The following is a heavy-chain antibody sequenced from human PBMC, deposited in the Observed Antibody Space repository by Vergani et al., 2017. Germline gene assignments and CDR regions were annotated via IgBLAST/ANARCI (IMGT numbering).Heavy chain of an antibody. Sequence: QVQLQESGPGLVKPSQTLSLTCTVSGGSISSYYWSWIRQPPGKGLEWIGYIYYSGSTNYNPSLKSRVTISVDTSKNQFSLKLSSVTAADTAVYYCSRGAARYCSSTSCYDGEIDYWGQGTLVTVSS. CDR3: SRGAARYCSSTSCYDGEIDY. CDR1: GGSISSYY. V-gene: IGHV4-59*01. CDR2: IYYSGST. D-gene: IGHD2-2*01. J-gene: IGHJ4*02.